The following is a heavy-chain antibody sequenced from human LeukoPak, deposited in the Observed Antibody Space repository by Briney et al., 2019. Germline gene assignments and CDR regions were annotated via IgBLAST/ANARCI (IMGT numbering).Heavy chain of an antibody. CDR3: AKLSSGWSTLLN. V-gene: IGHV4-39*01. CDR1: GGSISSSSYY. Sequence: SETLSLTRTVSGGSISSSSYYWGWVRQPPGKGLGWIGSIYYSGSTYYNPSLKSRVTISVDTSKNQFSLKLSSVTAADTAVYYCAKLSSGWSTLLNWGQGTLVTVSS. CDR2: IYYSGST. D-gene: IGHD6-19*01. J-gene: IGHJ4*02.